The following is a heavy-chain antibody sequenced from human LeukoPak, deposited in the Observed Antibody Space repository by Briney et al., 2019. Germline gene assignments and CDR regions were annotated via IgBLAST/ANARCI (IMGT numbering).Heavy chain of an antibody. D-gene: IGHD5-18*01. J-gene: IGHJ5*02. CDR2: INHSGST. CDR3: ARGLGSYGT. Sequence: PSETLSLTCAVYGGSFSGYYWSWIRQPPGKGLEWIGEINHSGSTNYNPSLKSRVTISVDTSKNQFSLKLSSVTAADTAVYYCARGLGSYGTWGQGTLVTVSS. CDR1: GGSFSGYY. V-gene: IGHV4-34*01.